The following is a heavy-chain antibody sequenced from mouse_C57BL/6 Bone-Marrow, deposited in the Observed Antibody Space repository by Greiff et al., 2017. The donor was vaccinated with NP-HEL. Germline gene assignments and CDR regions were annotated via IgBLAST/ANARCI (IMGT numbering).Heavy chain of an antibody. Sequence: EVKLVESGGGLVKPGGSLKLSCAASGFTFSSYAMSWVRQTPEKRLEWVATISDGGSYTYYPDNVKGRFTISRDNAKNNLYLQMSHLKSEDTAMYYCARDREGPFDYWGQGTTLTVSS. CDR2: ISDGGSYT. J-gene: IGHJ2*01. V-gene: IGHV5-4*01. CDR3: ARDREGPFDY. CDR1: GFTFSSYA.